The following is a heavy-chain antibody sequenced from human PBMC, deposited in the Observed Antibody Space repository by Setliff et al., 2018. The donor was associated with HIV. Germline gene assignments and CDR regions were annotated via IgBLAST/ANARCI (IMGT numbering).Heavy chain of an antibody. Sequence: VGSLRLSCAASGFTFDDYTMHWVRQAPGRRPEWVSLVHWDGGSPYYADSVKGRFTISRDNSKNSLYLQMNSLRPEDTAFYYCVKALMVQGVSLQYFQNWGQGTLVTVSS. CDR2: VHWDGGSP. V-gene: IGHV3-43D*03. CDR3: VKALMVQGVSLQYFQN. J-gene: IGHJ1*01. D-gene: IGHD3-10*01. CDR1: GFTFDDYT.